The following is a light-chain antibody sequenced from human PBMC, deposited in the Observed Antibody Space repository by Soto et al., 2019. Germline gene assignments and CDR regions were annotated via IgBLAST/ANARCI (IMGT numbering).Light chain of an antibody. Sequence: QAVVTQPPSVSGAPGQRVTISCTGSSSNIGAGYDVHWYQQLPGTAPKLLIYGNSNRPSGVPDRFSGSKSGTSASLAITGLQAEDEADYYCQSYDSSLSVVVFGGGTKVT. CDR3: QSYDSSLSVVV. J-gene: IGLJ2*01. CDR2: GNS. CDR1: SSNIGAGYD. V-gene: IGLV1-40*01.